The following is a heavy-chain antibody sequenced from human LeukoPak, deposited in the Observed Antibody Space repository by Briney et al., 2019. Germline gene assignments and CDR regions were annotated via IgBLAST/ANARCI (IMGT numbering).Heavy chain of an antibody. CDR2: ISYDGSNK. CDR3: AKDEGPYCSSTSCYPDDY. D-gene: IGHD2-2*01. CDR1: GFTLSSYG. Sequence: PGRSLRLSCAASGFTLSSYGMHWVRQAPGKGLEWVAVISYDGSNKYYADSVKGRFTISRDNSKNTLYLQMNSLRAEDTAVYYCAKDEGPYCSSTSCYPDDYWGQGTLVTVSS. J-gene: IGHJ4*02. V-gene: IGHV3-30*18.